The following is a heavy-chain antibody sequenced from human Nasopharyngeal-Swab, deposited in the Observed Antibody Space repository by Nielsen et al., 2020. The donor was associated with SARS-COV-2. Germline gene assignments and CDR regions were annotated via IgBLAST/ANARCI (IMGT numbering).Heavy chain of an antibody. CDR3: AREVGAGFLDH. D-gene: IGHD6-19*01. J-gene: IGHJ4*02. CDR2: ISTTGFTT. V-gene: IGHV3-48*04. Sequence: GESLKISCAAFEFTFSSYSMNWVRQAPGKGPEWISYISTTGFTTFYADSVTGRFTISRDDAKNPVYLQMNSLRADDTAVYYCAREVGAGFLDHWGQGTPVTVSS. CDR1: EFTFSSYS.